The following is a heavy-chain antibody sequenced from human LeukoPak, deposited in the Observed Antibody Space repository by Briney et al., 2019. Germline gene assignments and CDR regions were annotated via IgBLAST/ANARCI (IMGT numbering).Heavy chain of an antibody. V-gene: IGHV4-59*08. D-gene: IGHD2-2*02. CDR3: ARLLNKYRLDY. Sequence: SDTLSLTCAVSGGSISSYYWSWIRQPPGKGLEWIAYVYYSGSTNYNPSLKSRVTISVDMSKNQFSLKLSSVTAADTAVYYCARLLNKYRLDYWGQGTLVTVSS. J-gene: IGHJ4*02. CDR1: GGSISSYY. CDR2: VYYSGST.